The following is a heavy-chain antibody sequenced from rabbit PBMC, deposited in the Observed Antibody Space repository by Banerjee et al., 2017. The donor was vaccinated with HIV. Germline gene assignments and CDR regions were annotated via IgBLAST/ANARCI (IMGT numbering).Heavy chain of an antibody. Sequence: QSLEESGGDLVKPGASLTLTCTASGFSFSSSYYMCWVRQAPGKGLELIAYISTSSGSTWYASWAKGRFTISKTSSTTVTLQMTSLTAADTATYFCARGGVGTTYPYGGMDLWGQGTLVTVS. CDR2: ISTSSGST. CDR1: GFSFSSSYY. J-gene: IGHJ3*01. D-gene: IGHD8-1*01. CDR3: ARGGVGTTYPYGGMDL. V-gene: IGHV1S40*01.